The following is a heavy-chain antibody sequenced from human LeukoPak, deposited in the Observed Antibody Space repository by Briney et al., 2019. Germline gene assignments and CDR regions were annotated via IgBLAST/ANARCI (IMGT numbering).Heavy chain of an antibody. CDR1: GGSFSGCY. D-gene: IGHD4-17*01. Sequence: SETLSLTCAVYGGSFSGCYWSWIRQPPGKGLEWIGEINHSGSTNYNPSLKSRVTISVDTSKNQFSLKLSSVPAADTAVYYCAREGDYGDYYFDYWGQGTLVTVSS. CDR3: AREGDYGDYYFDY. V-gene: IGHV4-34*01. J-gene: IGHJ4*02. CDR2: INHSGST.